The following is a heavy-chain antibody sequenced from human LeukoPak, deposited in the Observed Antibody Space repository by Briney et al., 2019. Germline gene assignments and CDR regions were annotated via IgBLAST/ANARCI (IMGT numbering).Heavy chain of an antibody. D-gene: IGHD3-9*01. V-gene: IGHV3-21*01. Sequence: GGSLRLSCAASGFTFSTYEMNWVRQAPGKGLEWVSSISSSSSYIYYADSVKGRFTISRDNAKNSLYLQMNSLRAEDTAVYYCARGDIAYYDILTGYRSDYWGQGTLVTVSS. CDR1: GFTFSTYE. J-gene: IGHJ4*02. CDR2: ISSSSSYI. CDR3: ARGDIAYYDILTGYRSDY.